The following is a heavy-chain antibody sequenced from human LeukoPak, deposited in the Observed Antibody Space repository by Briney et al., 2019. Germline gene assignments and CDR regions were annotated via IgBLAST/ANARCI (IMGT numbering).Heavy chain of an antibody. CDR1: GYTFTSYY. V-gene: IGHV1-46*03. CDR3: ARAPSRRFLEWLPFDY. Sequence: ASVKASCKASGYTFTSYYMHWVRQAPGQGLEWMGIINPSGGSTSYAQKFQGTVTMTRDTSTSTVYMELSSLRSEDTAVYYCARAPSRRFLEWLPFDYWGQGTLVTVSS. CDR2: INPSGGST. D-gene: IGHD3-3*01. J-gene: IGHJ4*02.